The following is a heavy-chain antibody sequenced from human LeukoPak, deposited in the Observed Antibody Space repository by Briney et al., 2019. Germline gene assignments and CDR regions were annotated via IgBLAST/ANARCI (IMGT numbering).Heavy chain of an antibody. CDR1: GFSVSNYW. J-gene: IGHJ4*02. D-gene: IGHD2/OR15-2a*01. CDR2: INSDGTNT. V-gene: IGHV3-74*01. Sequence: GGSLRLSCAVSGFSVSNYWMLWVRQVPGKGLVWVSRINSDGTNTTYADSVKGRFTISRDIPKNTLYLQMNSLRAEDTAVYFCARHPGGSTSYYFDYWGQGTLVTVSS. CDR3: ARHPGGSTSYYFDY.